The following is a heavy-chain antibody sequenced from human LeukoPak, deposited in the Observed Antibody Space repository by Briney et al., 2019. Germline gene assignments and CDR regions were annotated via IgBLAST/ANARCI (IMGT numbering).Heavy chain of an antibody. CDR1: GGSISSGGYY. Sequence: PSQTLSLTCTVSGGSISSGGYYWSWIRQHPGKGLEWIGYIYYSGSTYYNPSLKSRVTISVDTSKNQFSLKLSSVTAADTAVYYCARGFGDIVVVPAAMQVDYWGQGTLVTVSS. J-gene: IGHJ4*02. D-gene: IGHD2-2*01. V-gene: IGHV4-31*03. CDR3: ARGFGDIVVVPAAMQVDY. CDR2: IYYSGST.